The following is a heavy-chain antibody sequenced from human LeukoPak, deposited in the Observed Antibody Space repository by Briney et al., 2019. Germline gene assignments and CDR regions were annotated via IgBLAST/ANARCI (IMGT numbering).Heavy chain of an antibody. CDR2: IYISGST. CDR1: GAAINSHY. V-gene: IGHV4-4*07. J-gene: IGHJ4*02. CDR3: ARALNPLPGTYYFDY. Sequence: SVTLSLPCTVSGAAINSHYGSWIRQPAGKGLEWIGRIYISGSTNYNSSLQSRVTMSVDTSKNQFSLKLTSVTAADTAVYYCARALNPLPGTYYFDYWGQGTLVTVSS. D-gene: IGHD2-15*01.